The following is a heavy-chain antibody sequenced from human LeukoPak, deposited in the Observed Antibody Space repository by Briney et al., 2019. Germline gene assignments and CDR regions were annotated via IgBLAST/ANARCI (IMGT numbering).Heavy chain of an antibody. J-gene: IGHJ4*02. CDR3: AKGLLWFGELSPCY. CDR1: GFTFSSYS. V-gene: IGHV3-23*01. D-gene: IGHD3-10*01. CDR2: ISNSGGTT. Sequence: PGGSLRLSCAASGFTFSSYSMNWVRQAPGKGLEWVSGISNSGGTTSDEDSVKGRFTISRDNSKNTLYLQMNNLRAEDTAVYYCAKGLLWFGELSPCYWGQGTLVTVSS.